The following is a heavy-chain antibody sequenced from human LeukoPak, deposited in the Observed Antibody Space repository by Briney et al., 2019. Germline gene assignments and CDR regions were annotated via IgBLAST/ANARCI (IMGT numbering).Heavy chain of an antibody. D-gene: IGHD6-6*01. V-gene: IGHV4-34*01. J-gene: IGHJ6*02. CDR2: INHSGST. Sequence: PSETLSLTCAVYGGSFSGYYWSWIRQPPGKGLEWIGEINHSGSTNYNPSLKSRVTISVDTSKNQFSLKLSSVTAADTAVYYCARLSRIAANYYYGMDVRGQGTTVTVSS. CDR1: GGSFSGYY. CDR3: ARLSRIAANYYYGMDV.